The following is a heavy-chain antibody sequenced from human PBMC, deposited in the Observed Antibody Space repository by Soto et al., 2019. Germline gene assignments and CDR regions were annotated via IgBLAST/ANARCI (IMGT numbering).Heavy chain of an antibody. J-gene: IGHJ4*02. Sequence: QLHLQESGSGLVKPSQTLSLTCAVSGGSISSGGYSWSWIRQPPGKGLNYIGYIYHSGSTYYNPSLKSRVTISVDRSKHQFALELSAVTAADTAVYSCASARSGWGIDYWGQGTLVTVSS. CDR3: ASARSGWGIDY. V-gene: IGHV4-30-2*01. CDR2: IYHSGST. D-gene: IGHD6-19*01. CDR1: GGSISSGGYS.